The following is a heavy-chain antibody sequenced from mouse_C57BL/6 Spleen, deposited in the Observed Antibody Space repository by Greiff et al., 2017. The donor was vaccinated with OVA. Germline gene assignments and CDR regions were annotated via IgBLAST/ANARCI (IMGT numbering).Heavy chain of an antibody. CDR3: TNFYNWYFDV. Sequence: EVKLMESGEGLVKPGGSLKLSCAASGFTFSSYAMSWVRQTPEKRLEWVAYISSGGDYIYYADTVKGRFTISRDNARNTLYLQMSSLKSEDTAMYYCTNFYNWYFDVWGTGTTVTVSS. V-gene: IGHV5-9-1*02. D-gene: IGHD2-12*01. CDR1: GFTFSSYA. J-gene: IGHJ1*03. CDR2: ISSGGDYI.